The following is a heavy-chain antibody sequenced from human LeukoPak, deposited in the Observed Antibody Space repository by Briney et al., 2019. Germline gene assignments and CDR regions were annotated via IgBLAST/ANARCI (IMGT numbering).Heavy chain of an antibody. CDR1: GFTFSSYW. CDR2: IKQDGSEK. J-gene: IGHJ6*03. D-gene: IGHD5-18*01. V-gene: IGHV3-7*03. CDR3: ARDEGYSYFYMDV. Sequence: QPGGSLRLSCAASGFTFSSYWMSWVRQAPGKGLEWVANIKQDGSEKYYVDSVKGRFTISRDNAKNSLYLQMNSLRAEDTAVYYCARDEGYSYFYMDVWGKGTTVTVSS.